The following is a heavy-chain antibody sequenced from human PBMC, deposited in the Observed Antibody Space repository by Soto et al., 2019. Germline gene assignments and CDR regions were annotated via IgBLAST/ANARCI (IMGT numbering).Heavy chain of an antibody. J-gene: IGHJ4*02. CDR3: ARGSSTVSYAN. D-gene: IGHD3-16*01. CDR1: GASISASS. V-gene: IGHV4-59*01. CDR2: VYYTGCA. Sequence: WVPLSLTCTVSGASISASSWWWVRLPPGEGLEWIGYVYYTGCARSDLSLRSRVTISADTSKNQISLNLRSVTAADTAVYYCARGSSTVSYANWGQGTLVTVSS.